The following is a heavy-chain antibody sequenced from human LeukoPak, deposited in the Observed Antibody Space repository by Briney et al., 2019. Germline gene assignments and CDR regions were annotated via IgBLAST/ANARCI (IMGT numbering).Heavy chain of an antibody. CDR2: INPNSGGT. CDR3: AGGDYYDSSGHAYY. CDR1: GYTFTGYY. D-gene: IGHD3-22*01. V-gene: IGHV1-2*02. J-gene: IGHJ4*02. Sequence: ASVKVSCKASGYTFTGYYMHWVRQAPGQGLEWMGWINPNSGGTNYAQKFQGRVTMTRDTSISTAYMELSRLRSDDTAVYYCAGGDYYDSSGHAYYWGQGTLVTVSS.